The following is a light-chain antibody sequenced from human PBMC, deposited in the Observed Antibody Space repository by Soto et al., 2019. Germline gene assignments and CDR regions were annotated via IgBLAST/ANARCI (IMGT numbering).Light chain of an antibody. CDR3: QQYHSYSYT. J-gene: IGKJ2*01. CDR1: QSISSW. V-gene: IGKV1-5*03. CDR2: KAS. Sequence: DIHMTQSPSTLSASVGDRVTITCRASQSISSWLAWYQQKPGKAPNLLIYKASRLESGVPSRFSGSGSGTEFTLTISSLQPDDFATYYCQQYHSYSYTFGRGTKVDIK.